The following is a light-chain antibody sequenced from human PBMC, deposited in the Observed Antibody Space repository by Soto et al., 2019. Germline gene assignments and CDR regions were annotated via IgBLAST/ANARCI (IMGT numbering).Light chain of an antibody. CDR2: GTS. J-gene: IGKJ5*01. V-gene: IGKV3-20*01. CDR1: QSVSSSY. Sequence: IVLTQSPGTLSLSPGERATLSCRASQSVSSSYLVWYQQRPGQPPRLLIYGTSTRAAGISDRFSGSGSGTDFTLTIYRLEPGDSAVYYCQQYGSSPPITFGQGTRLEIK. CDR3: QQYGSSPPIT.